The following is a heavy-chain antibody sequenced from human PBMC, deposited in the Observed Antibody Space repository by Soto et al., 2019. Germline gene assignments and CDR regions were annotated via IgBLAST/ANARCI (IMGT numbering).Heavy chain of an antibody. Sequence: GQPLKISCHGSGNSLTTYWIAWVRHMPGKGLEWMGIIYPGDSDTRYSPSFQGQVTISADKSISTAYLQWSSLKASDTAMYYCATAEAGPTYYLDYWGQGTQVTGSS. CDR2: IYPGDSDT. CDR3: ATAEAGPTYYLDY. D-gene: IGHD6-19*01. CDR1: GNSLTTYW. V-gene: IGHV5-51*01. J-gene: IGHJ4*02.